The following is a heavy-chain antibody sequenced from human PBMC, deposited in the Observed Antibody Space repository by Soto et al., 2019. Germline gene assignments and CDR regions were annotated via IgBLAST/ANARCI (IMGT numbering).Heavy chain of an antibody. V-gene: IGHV4-59*08. Sequence: SETLSLTCTVSGGSISSYYWSWIRQPPGKGLEWIGYIYYSGSTNYNPSLKSRVTISVDTSKNQFSLKLSSVTAADTAVYYCARANGGGYYGSGIGWFDPWGQGTLVTVSS. D-gene: IGHD3-10*01. CDR1: GGSISSYY. J-gene: IGHJ5*02. CDR2: IYYSGST. CDR3: ARANGGGYYGSGIGWFDP.